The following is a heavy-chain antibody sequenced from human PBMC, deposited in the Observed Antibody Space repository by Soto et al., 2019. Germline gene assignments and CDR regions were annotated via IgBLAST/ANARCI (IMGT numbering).Heavy chain of an antibody. CDR2: IWNDGSHA. V-gene: IGHV3-33*01. J-gene: IGHJ4*02. CDR1: GFPFRSYG. CDR3: ARDQTDSGGYADS. Sequence: QVQLVESGGGVVQPGGSLRLSCEGSGFPFRSYGIQWVRPAPGKGLEWLGLIWNDGSHAYYADSVKGRFTISRDNSKNTVFLQVSNLRAEDTAVYFCARDQTDSGGYADSWGQGTLVTVSS. D-gene: IGHD3-22*01.